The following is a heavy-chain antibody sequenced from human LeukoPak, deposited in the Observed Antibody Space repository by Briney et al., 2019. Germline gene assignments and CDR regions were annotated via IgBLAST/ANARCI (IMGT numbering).Heavy chain of an antibody. CDR3: ARKNGLDY. V-gene: IGHV3-7*01. CDR1: GFTFSNYW. J-gene: IGHJ4*02. Sequence: GGSLRLSCVASGFTFSNYWMSWVRQAPGKGLEWVANIKQDGSEKYYVDSVKGRFTISRDNAKNSLYLQMSSLRAEDTAVYYCARKNGLDYWGQGTLVTVSS. CDR2: IKQDGSEK.